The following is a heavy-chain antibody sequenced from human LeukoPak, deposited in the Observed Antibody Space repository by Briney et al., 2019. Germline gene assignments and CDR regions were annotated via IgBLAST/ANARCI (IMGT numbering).Heavy chain of an antibody. V-gene: IGHV1-2*02. J-gene: IGHJ4*02. CDR1: GYTLTDFY. Sequence: ASVKVSCKASGYTLTDFYIHWMRQAPGQRLVGLGWINPDSGVTNYAQKFQGRVTMTRDTSISTVYVELSSLTSDDTAIYYCARDPGAQIYAGTLANDYWSQGTLVTVSS. D-gene: IGHD6-13*01. CDR2: INPDSGVT. CDR3: ARDPGAQIYAGTLANDY.